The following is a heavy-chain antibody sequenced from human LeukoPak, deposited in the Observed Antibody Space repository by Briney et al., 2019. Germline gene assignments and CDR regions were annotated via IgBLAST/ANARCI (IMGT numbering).Heavy chain of an antibody. D-gene: IGHD2-8*01. CDR3: ARGANGLDGFDI. CDR2: INPNSGAT. CDR1: GYTFTGYY. V-gene: IGHV1-2*02. Sequence: ASVKVSCKASGYTFTGYYMHWVRQAPGQGLEWMGWINPNSGATNYAQKFQGRVTMTRDTSISTAYMELGRLRSDDTAVYYCARGANGLDGFDIWGQGTMVTVSS. J-gene: IGHJ3*02.